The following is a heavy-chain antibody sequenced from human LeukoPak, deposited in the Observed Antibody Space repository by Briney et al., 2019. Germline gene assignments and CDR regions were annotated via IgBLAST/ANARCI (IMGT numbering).Heavy chain of an antibody. Sequence: PSETLSLTCTVSGGSISSYYWSWIRQPPGKGLEWIGYIYYSGSTNYNPSLKSRVTISVDTSKNQFSLKLSSVTAADTAVYYCARGYYDILTGYTPWSDYWGQGTLVTVSS. CDR3: ARGYYDILTGYTPWSDY. D-gene: IGHD3-9*01. CDR2: IYYSGST. V-gene: IGHV4-59*12. J-gene: IGHJ4*02. CDR1: GGSISSYY.